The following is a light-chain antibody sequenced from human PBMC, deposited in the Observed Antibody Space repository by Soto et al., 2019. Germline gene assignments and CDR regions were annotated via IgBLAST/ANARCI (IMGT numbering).Light chain of an antibody. J-gene: IGKJ1*01. CDR3: QQYNKWPPET. V-gene: IGKV3-15*01. CDR2: GAS. CDR1: QSVSSSY. Sequence: ENGLTQSPGTLSLSPGGRATLSCRVSQSVSSSYLAWYQQKPGQAPRLLIYGASTRATGIPARFSGSGSGTEFTLTISSLQSEDFAVYYCQQYNKWPPETFGQGTKVDIK.